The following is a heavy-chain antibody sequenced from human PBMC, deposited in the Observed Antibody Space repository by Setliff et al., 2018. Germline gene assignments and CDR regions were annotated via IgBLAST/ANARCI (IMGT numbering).Heavy chain of an antibody. CDR3: AKDDQIRGHNLDY. J-gene: IGHJ4*02. V-gene: IGHV3-23*01. CDR1: GFTFSSYT. CDR2: ISGSGGNT. D-gene: IGHD3-10*01. Sequence: GGSLRLPCAASGFTFSSYTMSWVRQAPGKGLEWVSAISGSGGNTYYADSVKGRFTISRDNSNNTLYLQMNSLRADDTATYYCAKDDQIRGHNLDYWGQGTLVTVSS.